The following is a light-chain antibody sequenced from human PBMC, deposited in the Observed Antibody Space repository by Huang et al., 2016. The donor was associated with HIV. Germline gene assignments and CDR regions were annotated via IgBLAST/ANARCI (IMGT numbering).Light chain of an antibody. CDR3: QQYNSYSRT. Sequence: DIQMTQSPSTLSASVGDRVTITCRASQSISSWLAWYQKKPGKAPKLLIYKASSLESGVPSRFSGRGSGTEFTLTISSLQPDDFATYYCQQYNSYSRTFGQGTKVEIK. J-gene: IGKJ1*01. V-gene: IGKV1-5*03. CDR1: QSISSW. CDR2: KAS.